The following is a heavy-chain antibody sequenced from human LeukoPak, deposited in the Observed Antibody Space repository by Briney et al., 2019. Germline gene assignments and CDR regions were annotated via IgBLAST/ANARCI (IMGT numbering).Heavy chain of an antibody. Sequence: GGSLRLSCAASGFTFSSYGMHWVRQAPGKGLEWVAVIWYDGSNKYYADSVKGRFTISRDNSKNTLYLQMNSLRAEDTAVYYCARDRKTVNYGMDVWGQGATVTVSS. D-gene: IGHD4-11*01. V-gene: IGHV3-33*01. CDR1: GFTFSSYG. CDR3: ARDRKTVNYGMDV. J-gene: IGHJ6*02. CDR2: IWYDGSNK.